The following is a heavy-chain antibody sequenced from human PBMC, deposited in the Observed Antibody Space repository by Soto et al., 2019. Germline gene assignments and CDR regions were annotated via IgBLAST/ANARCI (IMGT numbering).Heavy chain of an antibody. D-gene: IGHD6-13*01. CDR3: AHIRGSSSWYLTDFDY. Sequence: SGPTLVNPTQTLTLTCTFSGFSLSTSGVGVGWIRQPPGKALEWLALIYWDDDKRYNASLKSRLTITKDTSKNQVVLTMTDLDPVDTATYYCAHIRGSSSWYLTDFDYWGQGTLVTVSS. V-gene: IGHV2-5*02. CDR1: GFSLSTSGVG. CDR2: IYWDDDK. J-gene: IGHJ4*02.